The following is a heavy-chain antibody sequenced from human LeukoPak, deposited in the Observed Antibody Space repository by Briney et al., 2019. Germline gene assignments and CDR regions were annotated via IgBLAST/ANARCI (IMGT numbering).Heavy chain of an antibody. CDR2: IYYTGST. J-gene: IGHJ4*02. Sequence: SQTLSLTCTVSGVSITSGDYYWSWIRQPPGRGLEWIGYIYYTGSTYYNPSLKSRVTISVDTSKNQFSLKLSSVTAADTAVYYCARDRMKDGYNRGIDYWGQGTLVTVSS. CDR1: GVSITSGDYY. D-gene: IGHD5-24*01. V-gene: IGHV4-30-4*08. CDR3: ARDRMKDGYNRGIDY.